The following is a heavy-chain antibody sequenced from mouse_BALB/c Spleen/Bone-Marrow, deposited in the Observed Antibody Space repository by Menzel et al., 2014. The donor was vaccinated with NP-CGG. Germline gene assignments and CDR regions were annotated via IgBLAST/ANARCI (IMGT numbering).Heavy chain of an antibody. CDR1: GYAFSSSW. CDR2: IYPGDGET. V-gene: IGHV1-80*01. D-gene: IGHD2-4*01. CDR3: ASVYDYGRGYAMDY. Sequence: QVQLQQSGPELVKPGASVKISCKASGYAFSSSWMNWVKQRPGQGLEWIGQIYPGDGETNYNGEFEGRVTLTADKSSSPAYMQVSSLTAEDSAVYFCASVYDYGRGYAMDYWGQGTSVTVSS. J-gene: IGHJ4*01.